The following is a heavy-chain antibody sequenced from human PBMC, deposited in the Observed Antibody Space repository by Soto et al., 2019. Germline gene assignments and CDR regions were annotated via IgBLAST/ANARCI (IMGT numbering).Heavy chain of an antibody. CDR1: GFSFSSYS. V-gene: IGHV3-30*04. CDR2: ISYDGNSK. Sequence: QGQLVGSGGGVVQPGKSLRLSCAASGFSFSSYSMHWVRQAPGKGLEWVAVISYDGNSKDHADSVKGRFTISRDNSKNTLYLQMNNVRPDDTAVYYCANAFTYRRSWFDPWGQGTLVTVTS. CDR3: ANAFTYRRSWFDP. D-gene: IGHD3-10*01. J-gene: IGHJ5*02.